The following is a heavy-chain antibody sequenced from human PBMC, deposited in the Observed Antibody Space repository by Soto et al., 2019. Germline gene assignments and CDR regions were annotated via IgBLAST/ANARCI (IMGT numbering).Heavy chain of an antibody. CDR3: ARADSSSLVYYYGMDV. CDR2: ISAYNGNT. J-gene: IGHJ6*02. Sequence: ASVKVSCKASGYTFPSYGISWVRQAPGQGLEWMGWISAYNGNTNYAQKLQGRVTMTTDTSTSTAYMELRSLRSDDTAVYYCARADSSSLVYYYGMDVWGQGTTVTVSS. D-gene: IGHD6-13*01. V-gene: IGHV1-18*01. CDR1: GYTFPSYG.